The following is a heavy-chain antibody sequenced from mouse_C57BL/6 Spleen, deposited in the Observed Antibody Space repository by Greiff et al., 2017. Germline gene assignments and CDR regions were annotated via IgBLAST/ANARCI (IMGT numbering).Heavy chain of an antibody. Sequence: DVQLQESGPGLVKPSQSLSLTCSVTGFSITSGYYWNWIRPFPGNKLEWMGYISYDGSHNYNPSLKNRITIPRDTAKNQFFLKLNSVNTENTATYYCAREDGNHYFDYWGQGTTLTVSS. CDR3: AREDGNHYFDY. V-gene: IGHV3-6*01. CDR1: GFSITSGYY. J-gene: IGHJ2*01. CDR2: ISYDGSH. D-gene: IGHD2-1*01.